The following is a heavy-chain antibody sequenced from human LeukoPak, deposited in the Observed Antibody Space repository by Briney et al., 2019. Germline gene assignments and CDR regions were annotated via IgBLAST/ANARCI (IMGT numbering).Heavy chain of an antibody. V-gene: IGHV6-1*01. Sequence: SQTLSLTCAISGDSVSSNIAAWNWFRQSPSRGLEWLGRTYYRSKWTFEYAVSVRGRISFNPDTSKNQVSLHLTSVTPEDTALYYCARDVSAGADYWGQGTLVSVSS. CDR1: GDSVSSNIAA. J-gene: IGHJ4*02. D-gene: IGHD6-13*01. CDR3: ARDVSAGADY. CDR2: TYYRSKWTF.